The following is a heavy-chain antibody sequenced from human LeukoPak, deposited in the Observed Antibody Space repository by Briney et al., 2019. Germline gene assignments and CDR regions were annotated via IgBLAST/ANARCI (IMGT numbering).Heavy chain of an antibody. J-gene: IGHJ4*02. CDR3: ARGPQSDFDDHHSHFDY. D-gene: IGHD4-17*01. CDR2: IKRDGSEK. V-gene: IGHV3-7*01. CDR1: GFFFSSYW. Sequence: GGSLRLSCAGSGFFFSSYWMSWVRQAPGKGLEWVANIKRDGSEKSYVDSVKGRFTISRDNLKNSLFLQMNSLRVEDTAVYFCARGPQSDFDDHHSHFDYWGQGSLVTVSS.